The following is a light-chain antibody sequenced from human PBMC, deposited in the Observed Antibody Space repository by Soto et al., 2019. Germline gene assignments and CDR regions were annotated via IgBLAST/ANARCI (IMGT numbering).Light chain of an antibody. CDR1: SSDVGGYNY. J-gene: IGLJ2*01. CDR2: DVS. Sequence: QSALTQPRSVSGSPGQSVTISCAGTSSDVGGYNYVSWYQQYPGKAPKLMISDVSKRPSGVPDRFSCSKSGNTASLTISGLQAEDEADYYCCSYAGTYTPVVFGGGTQLTVL. CDR3: CSYAGTYTPVV. V-gene: IGLV2-11*01.